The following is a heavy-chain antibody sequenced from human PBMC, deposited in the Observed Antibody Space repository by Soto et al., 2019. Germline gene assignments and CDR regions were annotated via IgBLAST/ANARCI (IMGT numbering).Heavy chain of an antibody. Sequence: QVTLKESGPVLVKPTETLTLTCTVSGFSLSNARMGVSWIRQSPGKALEWLAHIFSNDEKSYSKYLKRRLTNSKDTAKSQVVLNMSDMDPVDTATYYCARHGRGVGARPLDYWGQGTLVTVSS. D-gene: IGHD1-26*01. V-gene: IGHV2-26*01. J-gene: IGHJ4*02. CDR3: ARHGRGVGARPLDY. CDR2: IFSNDEK. CDR1: GFSLSNARMG.